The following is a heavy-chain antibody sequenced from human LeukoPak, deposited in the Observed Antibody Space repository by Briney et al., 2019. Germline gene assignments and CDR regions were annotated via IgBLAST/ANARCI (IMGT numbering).Heavy chain of an antibody. CDR3: ARVGDGTARRNFDY. V-gene: IGHV1-2*02. J-gene: IGHJ4*02. CDR2: INPNSGGT. Sequence: ASVKVSCKASGYTFTGYYMHWVRQAPGQGLEWMGWINPNSGGTNYAQKFQGRVTMTRDTSISTAYMELSRLRSDDTAVYYCARVGDGTARRNFDYWGQGTLVTVSS. CDR1: GYTFTGYY. D-gene: IGHD1-14*01.